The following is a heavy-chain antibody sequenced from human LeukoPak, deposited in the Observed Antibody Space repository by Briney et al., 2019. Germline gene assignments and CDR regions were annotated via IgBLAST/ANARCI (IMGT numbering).Heavy chain of an antibody. CDR3: TREIRYFDWFQADY. V-gene: IGHV3-49*03. D-gene: IGHD3-9*01. CDR1: GFTFGDHS. J-gene: IGHJ4*02. CDR2: IRSKAYGGTA. Sequence: GGSLRLSCTASGFTFGDHSVSWFRQAPGKGLEWVGFIRSKAYGGTAEYAASVKGRFTISRDDSKSVAYLQMDSLKTEDTAAYYCTREIRYFDWFQADYWGQGTLVTVSS.